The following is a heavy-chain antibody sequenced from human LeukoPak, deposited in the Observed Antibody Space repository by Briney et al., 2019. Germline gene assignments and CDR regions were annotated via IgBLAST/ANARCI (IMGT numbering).Heavy chain of an antibody. CDR2: ISYDGST. V-gene: IGHV4-59*01. D-gene: IGHD2-2*01. J-gene: IGHJ4*02. CDR3: ASPIYCNSTSCSEY. CDR1: GESTTRYY. Sequence: SETLSLTCTVSGESTTRYYWSWIRQPPGKGLEWIGYISYDGSTDYNPSLESRATISVDTSKNQFSLKLSSVTAADTAVYYCASPIYCNSTSCSEYWGQGTLVTVSS.